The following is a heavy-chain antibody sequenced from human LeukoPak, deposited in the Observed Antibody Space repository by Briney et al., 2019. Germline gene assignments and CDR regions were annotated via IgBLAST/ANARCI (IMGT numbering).Heavy chain of an antibody. CDR2: INPNSGGT. Sequence: ASVKVSCKASGYTFTGYYMHWVRQAPGQGLEWMGWINPNSGGTNYAQKFQGRVTMTRGTSISTAYMELSRLRSDDTAVYYCARTYYYDSSGIPYFDYWGQGTLVTVSS. D-gene: IGHD3-22*01. J-gene: IGHJ4*02. CDR3: ARTYYYDSSGIPYFDY. CDR1: GYTFTGYY. V-gene: IGHV1-2*02.